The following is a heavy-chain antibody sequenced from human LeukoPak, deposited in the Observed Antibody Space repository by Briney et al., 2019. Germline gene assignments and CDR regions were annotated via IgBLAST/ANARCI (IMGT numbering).Heavy chain of an antibody. J-gene: IGHJ4*02. CDR3: ARDGVGDYEGFFDY. V-gene: IGHV3-33*01. CDR1: GFTFSSYG. D-gene: IGHD4-17*01. Sequence: GGSLRLSCAASGFTFSSYGMHWVRQAPGKGLEWEAVIWYDGSNKYYADSVKGRFTISRDNSKNTLYLQMNSLRAEDTAVYYCARDGVGDYEGFFDYWGQGTLVTVSS. CDR2: IWYDGSNK.